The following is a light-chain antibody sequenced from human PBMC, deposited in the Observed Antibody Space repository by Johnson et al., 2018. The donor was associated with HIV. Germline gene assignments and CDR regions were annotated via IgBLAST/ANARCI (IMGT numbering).Light chain of an antibody. V-gene: IGLV1-51*02. CDR1: SSNIGNNY. CDR2: ENN. Sequence: QSVLTQPPSVSAAPGQKVTISCSGSSSNIGNNYVSWYQQLPGTAPKLLIYENNKRPSDIPDRFSGSKSGTSATLGITGLQTGDEADYYCGAWDSSLSSYVFGTGTKVTVL. J-gene: IGLJ1*01. CDR3: GAWDSSLSSYV.